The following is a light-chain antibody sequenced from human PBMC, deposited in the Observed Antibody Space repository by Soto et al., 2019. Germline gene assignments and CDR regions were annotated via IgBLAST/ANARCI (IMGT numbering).Light chain of an antibody. V-gene: IGLV2-14*01. CDR3: SSYTSSSLYV. Sequence: QSARTQPASVSGSPGQSITNSCTGTSSDVGGYNYVSWYQQHPGKAPKLMIYDVSNRPSGVSNRFSGSKSGNTASLTISGLQAEDEADYYCSSYTSSSLYVFGTVTKLTVL. J-gene: IGLJ1*01. CDR2: DVS. CDR1: SSDVGGYNY.